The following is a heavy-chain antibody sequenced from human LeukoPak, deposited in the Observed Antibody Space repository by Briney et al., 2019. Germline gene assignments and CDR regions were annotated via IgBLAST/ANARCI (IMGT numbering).Heavy chain of an antibody. J-gene: IGHJ6*03. D-gene: IGHD4-17*01. CDR1: GYTLTELS. Sequence: ASVKVSCKVSGYTLTELSMHWVRQAPGKGLEWMGGFDPEDGETIYAQKFQGRVTMTEDTSTDTAYMELSSLRSEDTAVYYCATVSYGDYGDYYYMDVWGKGTTVTVSS. CDR2: FDPEDGET. V-gene: IGHV1-24*01. CDR3: ATVSYGDYGDYYYMDV.